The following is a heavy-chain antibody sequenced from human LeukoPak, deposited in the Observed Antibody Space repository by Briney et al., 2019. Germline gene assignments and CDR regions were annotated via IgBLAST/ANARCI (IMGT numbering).Heavy chain of an antibody. CDR2: INHSGST. Sequence: SETLSLTCAVYGGSFSGYYWSWIRQPPGKGLEWIGEINHSGSTNYNPSLKSRVTISVDTSKNQFSLKLSSVTAADTAVYYCAGRTTVVGGYYFDYWGQGTLVTVSS. D-gene: IGHD4-23*01. CDR3: AGRTTVVGGYYFDY. CDR1: GGSFSGYY. V-gene: IGHV4-34*01. J-gene: IGHJ4*02.